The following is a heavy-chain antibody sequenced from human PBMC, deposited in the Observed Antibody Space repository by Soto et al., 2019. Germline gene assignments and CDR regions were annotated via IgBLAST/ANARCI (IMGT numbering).Heavy chain of an antibody. CDR3: ARPDCSGGSCYPLAFDI. CDR2: IYPGDSDT. J-gene: IGHJ3*02. V-gene: IGHV5-51*01. Sequence: GESLKISCKGSGYSFTSYWIGWVRQMPGKGLEWMGIIYPGDSDTRYSPSFQGQVTISADKSISTAYLQWSSLKASDTAMYYCARPDCSGGSCYPLAFDIWGQGTMVPVS. D-gene: IGHD2-15*01. CDR1: GYSFTSYW.